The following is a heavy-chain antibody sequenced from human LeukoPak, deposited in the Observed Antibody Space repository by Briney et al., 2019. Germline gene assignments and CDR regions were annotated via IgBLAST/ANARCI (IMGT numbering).Heavy chain of an antibody. CDR1: GGSFSGYY. V-gene: IGHV4-34*01. CDR2: INHSGST. D-gene: IGHD6-13*01. CDR3: ARGYARGSADSSSHFDY. J-gene: IGHJ4*02. Sequence: SETLSLTCAVYGGSFSGYYWSWIRQPPGKGLEWIGEINHSGSTNYNPSLKSRVTISVDTSKNQFSLKLSSVTAADTAVYCCARGYARGSADSSSHFDYWGQGTLVTVSS.